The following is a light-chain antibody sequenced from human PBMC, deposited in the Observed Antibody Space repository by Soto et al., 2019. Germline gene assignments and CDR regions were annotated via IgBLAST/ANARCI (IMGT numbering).Light chain of an antibody. Sequence: DIQMTQSPSSLSASVGDRVTITCRASQGISNYVAWYQQKPGEGPKLLIYDASTLQSGVPSRFSGSGSGTDSTLTISSLQPEDVATYYCQKYNDAPFTFGPGTKVDAK. CDR3: QKYNDAPFT. CDR1: QGISNY. V-gene: IGKV1-27*01. CDR2: DAS. J-gene: IGKJ3*01.